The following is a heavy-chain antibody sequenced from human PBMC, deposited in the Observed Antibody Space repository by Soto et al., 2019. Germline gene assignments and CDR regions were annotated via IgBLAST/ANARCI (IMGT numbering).Heavy chain of an antibody. Sequence: SETLSLTCSVSDSSMSPYYWTWFRQAPGKGLEWIGHLLYRGTATYNPALKGRVTISLDTSKKQVSLKLSSVIAADTAVYYCAREKDLILGGYAFGYWGPGTLVTVSS. CDR2: LLYRGTA. D-gene: IGHD1-26*01. J-gene: IGHJ4*02. V-gene: IGHV4-59*01. CDR3: AREKDLILGGYAFGY. CDR1: DSSMSPYY.